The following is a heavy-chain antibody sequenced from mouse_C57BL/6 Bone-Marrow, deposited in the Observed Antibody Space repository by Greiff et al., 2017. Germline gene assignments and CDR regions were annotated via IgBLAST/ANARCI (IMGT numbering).Heavy chain of an antibody. CDR1: GFTFTDYY. CDR3: ARDDGELGSWFAY. J-gene: IGHJ3*01. Sequence: EVQVVESGGGLVQPGGSLSLSCAASGFTFTDYYMSWVRQPPGKALEWLGFIRNKANGYTTEYSASVKGRFTISRDNSQSILYLQMNALRAEDSATYYCARDDGELGSWFAYWGQGTLVTVSA. CDR2: IRNKANGYTT. D-gene: IGHD4-1*01. V-gene: IGHV7-3*01.